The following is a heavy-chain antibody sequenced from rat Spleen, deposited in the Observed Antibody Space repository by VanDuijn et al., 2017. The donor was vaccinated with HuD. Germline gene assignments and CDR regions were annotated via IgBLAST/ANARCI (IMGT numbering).Heavy chain of an antibody. CDR2: SSNDGENS. J-gene: IGHJ3*01. V-gene: IGHV5-25*01. Sequence: EVQLVESGGGLVQPGRSLKLSCVVSGLTFSNYYMAWVRQAPTKGLEWVASSSNDGENSYYRDSVKGRFTISRDKAQSTLYLQMDSLRSEDTATYYCTTVVQGHGFAYWGQGTLVTVSS. CDR3: TTVVQGHGFAY. CDR1: GLTFSNYY. D-gene: IGHD1-1*01.